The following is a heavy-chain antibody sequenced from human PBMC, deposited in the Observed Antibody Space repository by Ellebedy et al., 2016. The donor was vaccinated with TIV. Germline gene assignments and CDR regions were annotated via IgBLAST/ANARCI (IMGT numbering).Heavy chain of an antibody. J-gene: IGHJ3*02. Sequence: GGSLRLSCAASRFSFSSYWMSWVRQAPGKGLEWVANINQDGSEKQYVDSVKGRFTISRDNAKNSLYLQMNSLRVEDTAVYYCATDGSYGDYLSPTHAFVIWGQGTMVTVSS. CDR1: RFSFSSYW. CDR3: ATDGSYGDYLSPTHAFVI. V-gene: IGHV3-7*01. D-gene: IGHD4-17*01. CDR2: INQDGSEK.